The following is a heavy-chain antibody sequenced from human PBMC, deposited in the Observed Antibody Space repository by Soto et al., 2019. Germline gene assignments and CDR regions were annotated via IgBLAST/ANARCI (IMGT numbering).Heavy chain of an antibody. D-gene: IGHD4-17*01. CDR1: GGSISTYY. Sequence: PSETLSLTCIVSGGSISTYYWTWIRQPPGKGPEWIGYIDYSGSTNYNPSLKSRVTISVDTSKNQFSLKLSSVTAADTAVYYCAREDRDYGDYDAFDIWGQGTMVTVSS. J-gene: IGHJ3*02. CDR2: IDYSGST. V-gene: IGHV4-59*01. CDR3: AREDRDYGDYDAFDI.